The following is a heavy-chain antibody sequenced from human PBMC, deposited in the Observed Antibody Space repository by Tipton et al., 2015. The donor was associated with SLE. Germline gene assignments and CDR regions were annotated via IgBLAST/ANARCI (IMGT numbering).Heavy chain of an antibody. CDR1: GGSFSGYY. V-gene: IGHV4-34*01. CDR3: ARGSEVTGSGDY. D-gene: IGHD1-26*01. Sequence: LRLSCAAYGGSFSGYYWSWIRQPPGKGLEWIGEINHSGSTNYNPSLKSRVTISVDTSKNQFSLKLSSVTAADTAVYYCARGSEVTGSGDYWGQGTLVTVSS. CDR2: INHSGST. J-gene: IGHJ4*02.